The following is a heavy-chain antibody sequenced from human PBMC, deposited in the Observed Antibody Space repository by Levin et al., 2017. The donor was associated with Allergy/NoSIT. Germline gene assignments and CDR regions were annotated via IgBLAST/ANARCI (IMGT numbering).Heavy chain of an antibody. CDR2: IYYSGST. CDR3: VLGYSSSWDAFDY. J-gene: IGHJ4*02. V-gene: IGHV4-39*01. D-gene: IGHD6-13*01. CDR1: GGSISSSSYY. Sequence: SETLSLTCTVSGGSISSSSYYWGWIRQPPGKGLEWIGSIYYSGSTYYNPSLKSRVTISVDTSKNQFSLKLSSVTAADTAVYYCVLGYSSSWDAFDYWGQGTLVTVSS.